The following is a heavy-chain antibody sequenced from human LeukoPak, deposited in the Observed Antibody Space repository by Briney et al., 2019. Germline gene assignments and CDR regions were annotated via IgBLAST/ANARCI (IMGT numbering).Heavy chain of an antibody. V-gene: IGHV1-69*13. CDR3: ARSTVNDILIGYN. Sequence: SVKVSCKASGGTFSSYAISWVRQAPGQGLEWMGGIIPIFGTANYAQKFQGRVTITADESTSTAYMELSSLRSEDTAVYYCARSTVNDILIGYNWGQGTLVTVSS. J-gene: IGHJ4*02. CDR1: GGTFSSYA. D-gene: IGHD3-9*01. CDR2: IIPIFGTA.